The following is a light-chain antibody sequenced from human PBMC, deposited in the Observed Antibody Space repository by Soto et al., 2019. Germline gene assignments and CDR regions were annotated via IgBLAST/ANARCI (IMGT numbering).Light chain of an antibody. Sequence: SVLTQPPSVSGSPGQSATSSCTGTSSDVGSYNRVSWYQQSPGTAPKLMIYEVSNRPSGVPDRFSGSKSGNTASLTISGLQAEDEADYYCSSYTSSSTYVFGTGTKSPS. CDR3: SSYTSSSTYV. CDR2: EVS. J-gene: IGLJ1*01. CDR1: SSDVGSYNR. V-gene: IGLV2-18*02.